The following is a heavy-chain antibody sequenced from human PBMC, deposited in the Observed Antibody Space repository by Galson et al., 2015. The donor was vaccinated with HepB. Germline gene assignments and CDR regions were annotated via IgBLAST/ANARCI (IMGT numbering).Heavy chain of an antibody. CDR3: ARGEWTTYFDY. CDR1: GFSFSDYY. CDR2: ISSSGGYT. V-gene: IGHV3-11*05. J-gene: IGHJ4*02. D-gene: IGHD3-3*01. Sequence: SLRLSCATSGFSFSDYYMAWIRQAPGKGLEWVSYISSSGGYTNYADSVKGRFTISRDNTENSLFLQLNSLRAEDTAAYYCARGEWTTYFDYWGQGTLVTVSS.